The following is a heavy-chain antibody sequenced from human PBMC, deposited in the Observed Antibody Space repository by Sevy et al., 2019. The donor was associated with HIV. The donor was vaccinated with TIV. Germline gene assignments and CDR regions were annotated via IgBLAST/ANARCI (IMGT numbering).Heavy chain of an antibody. CDR1: GFTFSRYA. CDR2: FSGSGGTT. Sequence: GESLKISCAASGFTFSRYAMSWVRQAPGKGLEWVSGFSGSGGTTKYADSVTGRFTISRDKSKNTLYLQMKSLRAEDTALYYCAKDRVWELGDAFDIWGQGTMVTVSS. D-gene: IGHD1-26*01. CDR3: AKDRVWELGDAFDI. V-gene: IGHV3-23*01. J-gene: IGHJ3*02.